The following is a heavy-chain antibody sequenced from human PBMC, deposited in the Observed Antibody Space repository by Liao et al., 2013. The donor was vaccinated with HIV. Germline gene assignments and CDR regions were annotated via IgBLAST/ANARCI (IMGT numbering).Heavy chain of an antibody. D-gene: IGHD2-2*01. CDR2: IDYSGTT. Sequence: QTKLQESGPGLVKPSETLSLSCAVYGASLSGYYWSWIRQSPRKGLEWIGRIDYSGTTVYNPSLQNRVTLSVDTSNNHFFLKLRSMTAADTAVYYCARGGASTGDNFFDPWGQGTLVVVSS. J-gene: IGHJ5*02. V-gene: IGHV4-34*10. CDR1: GASLSGYY. CDR3: ARGGASTGDNFFDP.